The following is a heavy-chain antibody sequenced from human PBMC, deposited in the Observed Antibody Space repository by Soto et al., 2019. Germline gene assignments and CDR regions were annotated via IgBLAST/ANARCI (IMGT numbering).Heavy chain of an antibody. V-gene: IGHV1-69*13. CDR1: GGTFSSYA. Sequence: GASVKVSCKASGGTFSSYAISWVRQAPGQGLEWMGGIIPIFGTANYAQKFQGRVTITADESTSTAYMELSSLRSEDTAVYYCGRGVEDYYGSGSFNYYYYYGMDVWGQGTTVTVSS. CDR3: GRGVEDYYGSGSFNYYYYYGMDV. D-gene: IGHD3-10*01. J-gene: IGHJ6*02. CDR2: IIPIFGTA.